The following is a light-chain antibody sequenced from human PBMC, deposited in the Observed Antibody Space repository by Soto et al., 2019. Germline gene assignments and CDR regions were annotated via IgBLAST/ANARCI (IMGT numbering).Light chain of an antibody. CDR3: QQYENYWT. J-gene: IGKJ1*01. CDR2: DAS. CDR1: QTISSW. V-gene: IGKV1-5*01. Sequence: IEMTQSPFTLSASVVDIVTITFRASQTISSWLAWYQQIPGKAPKLLIYDASKLESGVPSRFSGSGSGTEFTLTISSLQTEDFAVYYCQQYENYWTFGQGTKVDIK.